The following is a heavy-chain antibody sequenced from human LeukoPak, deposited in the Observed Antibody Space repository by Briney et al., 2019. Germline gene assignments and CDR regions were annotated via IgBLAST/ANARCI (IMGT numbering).Heavy chain of an antibody. CDR1: GGSVSSNY. D-gene: IGHD2-15*01. CDR2: IYYTGGT. V-gene: IGHV4-59*02. Sequence: SETLSLTCTVSGGSVSSNYWSWIRQPPGKGLEWIGYIYYTGGTNYNPSLKSRVTLSVATSKNQFSLKFTSVTAADTAVYYCARSGYCSGGSCYFSLFSEAFDIWVQGTMVTVSS. CDR3: ARSGYCSGGSCYFSLFSEAFDI. J-gene: IGHJ3*02.